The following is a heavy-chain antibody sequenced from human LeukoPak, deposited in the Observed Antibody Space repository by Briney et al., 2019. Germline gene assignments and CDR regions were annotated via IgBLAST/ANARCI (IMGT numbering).Heavy chain of an antibody. CDR1: GGSFSGYY. CDR3: ARERGRGYSYGYGYYYYMDV. Sequence: SSETLSLTCAVYGGSFSGYYWSWIRQPPGKGLEWIGSIYYSGSTYYNPSLKSRVTISVDTSKNQFSLKLSSVTAADTAVYYCARERGRGYSYGYGYYYYMDVWGKGTTVTVSS. V-gene: IGHV4-34*01. CDR2: IYYSGST. J-gene: IGHJ6*03. D-gene: IGHD5-18*01.